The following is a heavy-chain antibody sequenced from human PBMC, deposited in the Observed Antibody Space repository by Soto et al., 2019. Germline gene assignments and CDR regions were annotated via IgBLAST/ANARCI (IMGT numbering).Heavy chain of an antibody. Sequence: SETLSLTCTVSGGSISSYYWSWIRQPPGKGLEWIGYIYYSGSTNYNPSLKSRVTISVDTSKNQFSLKLSSVTAADTAVYYCAAARPMALDWFDPWGQGTLVTVSS. CDR3: AAARPMALDWFDP. CDR1: GGSISSYY. V-gene: IGHV4-59*08. D-gene: IGHD6-6*01. CDR2: IYYSGST. J-gene: IGHJ5*02.